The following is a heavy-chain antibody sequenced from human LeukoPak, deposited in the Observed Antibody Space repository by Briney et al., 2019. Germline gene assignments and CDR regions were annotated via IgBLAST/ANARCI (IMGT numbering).Heavy chain of an antibody. CDR1: GYTFTSYY. CDR3: AXXXXXXXXSYEHTEDWFDP. Sequence: ASVKVSCKASGYTFTSYYIHWVRQAPGQGLEWMGLINPSGGSTNYAQKFQGRVTMTRDTSTSTVYMELSSLRSEDTAVYYCAXXXXXXXXSYEHTEDWFDPWGQGTLVTVSS. V-gene: IGHV1-46*01. D-gene: IGHD3-16*01. CDR2: INPSGGST. J-gene: IGHJ5*02.